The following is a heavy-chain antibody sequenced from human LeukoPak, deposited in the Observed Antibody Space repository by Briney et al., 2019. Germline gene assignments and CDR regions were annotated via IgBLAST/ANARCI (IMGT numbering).Heavy chain of an antibody. D-gene: IGHD3-10*01. J-gene: IGHJ6*03. CDR1: GGSISSSNW. Sequence: SETLSLTCAVSGGSISSSNWWSWVRQPPGKGLEWIGEIYHSGSTNYNPSLKSRVTISVDKSKNQFSLKLSSVTAADTAVYYCARDQGGHYGSGSFPYMDVWGKGTTVTVSS. V-gene: IGHV4-4*02. CDR3: ARDQGGHYGSGSFPYMDV. CDR2: IYHSGST.